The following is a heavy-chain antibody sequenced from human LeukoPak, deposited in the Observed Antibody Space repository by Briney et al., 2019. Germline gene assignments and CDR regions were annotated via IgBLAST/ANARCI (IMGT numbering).Heavy chain of an antibody. D-gene: IGHD2-8*01. CDR1: GYTFTTYA. V-gene: IGHV1-3*01. Sequence: ASVKVSCKASGYTFTTYAMHWVRQAPGQRLEWMGWINGGNGNTKHSQKFQGRVTITRDTSASTAYMELSSLRSEDTAVYYCARDPVDCTNGVCYNYFDYWGQGTLVTVSS. J-gene: IGHJ4*02. CDR2: INGGNGNT. CDR3: ARDPVDCTNGVCYNYFDY.